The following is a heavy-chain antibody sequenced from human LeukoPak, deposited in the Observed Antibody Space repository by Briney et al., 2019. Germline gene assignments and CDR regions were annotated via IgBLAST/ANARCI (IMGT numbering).Heavy chain of an antibody. Sequence: PSETLSLTCTVSGGSISSSSYYWGWIRQPPGKGLEGIGSIYYSGSTNYNPSLKSRVTISVDTSKNQFSLKLSSVTAADTAVYYCARGFGPGGAFDIWGQGTMVTVSS. J-gene: IGHJ3*02. V-gene: IGHV4-39*07. D-gene: IGHD3-16*01. CDR1: GGSISSSSYY. CDR3: ARGFGPGGAFDI. CDR2: IYYSGST.